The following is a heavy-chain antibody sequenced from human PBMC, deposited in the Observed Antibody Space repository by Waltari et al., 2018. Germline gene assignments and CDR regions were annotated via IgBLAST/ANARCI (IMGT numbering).Heavy chain of an antibody. Sequence: QVQLQESGPGLVTPSETLSLTCAVSGYSISSGYYWGWIRQPPGKGLEWMGSIYHSGSTYYNPSFKSRFTISVDTSKNQFSRKLSSVTAADTAVYYCLGYYYGPEGSTFDYWGQGTLVTVSS. V-gene: IGHV4-38-2*01. CDR1: GYSISSGYY. J-gene: IGHJ4*02. CDR2: IYHSGST. CDR3: LGYYYGPEGSTFDY. D-gene: IGHD3-10*01.